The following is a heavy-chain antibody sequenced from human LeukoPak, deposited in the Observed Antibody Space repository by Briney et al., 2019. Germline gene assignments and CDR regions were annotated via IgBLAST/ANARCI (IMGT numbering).Heavy chain of an antibody. Sequence: SETLSLTCTVSGGSISSYYWSWVRQPPGKGLEWIGEINHSGSTNYNPSLKSRVTISVDTSKNQFSLKLSSVTAADTAVYYCAKTTASLKAGYNLYYFDYWGQGTLVTVSS. CDR3: AKTTASLKAGYNLYYFDY. J-gene: IGHJ4*02. CDR1: GGSISSYY. V-gene: IGHV4-34*01. D-gene: IGHD5-24*01. CDR2: INHSGST.